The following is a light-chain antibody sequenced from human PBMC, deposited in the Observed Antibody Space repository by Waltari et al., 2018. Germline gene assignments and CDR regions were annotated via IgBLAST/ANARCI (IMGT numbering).Light chain of an antibody. J-gene: IGKJ1*01. V-gene: IGKV3-20*01. Sequence: EIVLTQSPGTLSLSPGERATLSSRASQSISRYLVWYPQKPGQAPSHLIYGASNRAAGIPDRFSGSGSGTDFSLTISRLEPEDFTVYYCQNHERLPAVFGQGTKVEIK. CDR1: QSISRY. CDR2: GAS. CDR3: QNHERLPAV.